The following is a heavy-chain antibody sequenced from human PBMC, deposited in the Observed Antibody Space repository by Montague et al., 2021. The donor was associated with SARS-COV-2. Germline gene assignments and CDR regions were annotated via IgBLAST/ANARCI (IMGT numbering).Heavy chain of an antibody. V-gene: IGHV4-59*13. Sequence: SETLPLTCTVSGGSISSYYWSWIRQPPGKGLEWIGYIYYSGSTNYNPSLKNRITISLGTSKNQFSLKLSSVTAADTAVYYCARGSYEILRYGMDVWGQGTTVTVSS. J-gene: IGHJ6*02. CDR3: ARGSYEILRYGMDV. CDR2: IYYSGST. CDR1: GGSISSYY. D-gene: IGHD3-9*01.